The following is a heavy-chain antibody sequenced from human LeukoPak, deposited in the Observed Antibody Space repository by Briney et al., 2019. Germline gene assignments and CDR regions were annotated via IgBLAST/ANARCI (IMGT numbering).Heavy chain of an antibody. J-gene: IGHJ4*02. D-gene: IGHD3-22*01. CDR2: INHSGST. Sequence: SETLSLTCAVYGGSFSGYYWSWIRQPPGKGLEWIGEINHSGSTNYNPSLKSRVTISVDTSKNQFSLKLSSVTAADTAVYYCAGCGAYDSSGSSLYYFDYWGQGTLVTVSS. CDR3: AGCGAYDSSGSSLYYFDY. V-gene: IGHV4-34*01. CDR1: GGSFSGYY.